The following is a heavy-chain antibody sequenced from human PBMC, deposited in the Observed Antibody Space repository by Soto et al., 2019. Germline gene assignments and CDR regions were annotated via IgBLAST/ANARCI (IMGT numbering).Heavy chain of an antibody. CDR1: GYSISSGYY. V-gene: IGHV4-38-2*02. J-gene: IGHJ6*02. Sequence: SETLSLTCAVSGYSISSGYYLGWMRQPPGKGLEWIGSIYHSGSTYYNPSLKSRVTISVDTSKNQFSLKLSSVTAADTAVYYCARDHDYSNYYYGMDVWGQGTTVTVSS. D-gene: IGHD4-4*01. CDR2: IYHSGST. CDR3: ARDHDYSNYYYGMDV.